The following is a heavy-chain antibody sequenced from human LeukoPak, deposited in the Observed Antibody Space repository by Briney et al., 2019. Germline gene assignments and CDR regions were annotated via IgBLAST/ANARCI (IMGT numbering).Heavy chain of an antibody. CDR3: IVFGDSNH. J-gene: IGHJ5*02. V-gene: IGHV3-53*01. CDR2: IHTSGDT. D-gene: IGHD4-17*01. Sequence: GGSLRLSCAASGLTGSHNYVSWVREAPGKGLEWVSAIHTSGDTCYADSVKGRFTICRDTSKNTLYLQINSLRVEDTAVYYCIVFGDSNHWGQGTLVTVPS. CDR1: GLTGSHNY.